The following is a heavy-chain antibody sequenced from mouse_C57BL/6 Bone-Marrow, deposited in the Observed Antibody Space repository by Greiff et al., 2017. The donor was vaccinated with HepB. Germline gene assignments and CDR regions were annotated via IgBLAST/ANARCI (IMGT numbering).Heavy chain of an antibody. D-gene: IGHD2-12*01. CDR1: GFSLTSYA. Sequence: VQVVESGPGLVAPSQSLSITCTVSGFSLTSYAISWVRQPPGKGLEWLGVIWTGGGTNYNSALKSRLSISKDNSKSQVFLKMNSLQTDDTARYYCARNVDIPGPLYDPYWYFDVWGTGTTVTVSS. CDR3: ARNVDIPGPLYDPYWYFDV. J-gene: IGHJ1*03. V-gene: IGHV2-9-1*01. CDR2: IWTGGGT.